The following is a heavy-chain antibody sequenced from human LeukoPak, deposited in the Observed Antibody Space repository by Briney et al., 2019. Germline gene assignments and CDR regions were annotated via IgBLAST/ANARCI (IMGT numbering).Heavy chain of an antibody. Sequence: ASVKVSCKASGYSFASYGISWVRQAPGQGLEWMGWISAYNGNTNYPQKFQGRVTMTTDTSTSTAYMELRSLKSDDTAVYYCAREPPGGEAFDIWGQGTMVTVSS. CDR1: GYSFASYG. V-gene: IGHV1-18*01. CDR3: AREPPGGEAFDI. J-gene: IGHJ3*02. CDR2: ISAYNGNT. D-gene: IGHD3-10*01.